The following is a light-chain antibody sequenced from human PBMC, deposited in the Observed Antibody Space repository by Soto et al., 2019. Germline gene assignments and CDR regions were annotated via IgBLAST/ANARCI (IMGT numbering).Light chain of an antibody. J-gene: IGKJ5*01. CDR1: HDISTF. V-gene: IGKV1-9*01. CDR3: QQLYTLPFT. Sequence: DIPLTPSPSLLSASIGDRVTIPCRASHDISTFLAWYQQKPGKAPKLLIYEASTLQSGVPSRFSGSGSGTEFTLTISGLLPEDFAAYHCQQLYTLPFTFGQGTRLEIK. CDR2: EAS.